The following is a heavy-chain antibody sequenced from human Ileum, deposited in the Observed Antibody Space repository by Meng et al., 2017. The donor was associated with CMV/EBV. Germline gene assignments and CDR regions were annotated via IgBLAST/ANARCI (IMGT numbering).Heavy chain of an antibody. J-gene: IGHJ6*02. Sequence: GESLKISCAASGFTFSNYWMSWVRQAPGKGLEWISYISNSGSPIYNADSVKGRFTVSRDNAKNSLYLQMNSLRVEDTAVYYCARDRSTGWQYYSDFYGMDVWGQGTTVTVSS. CDR1: GFTFSNYW. CDR3: ARDRSTGWQYYSDFYGMDV. V-gene: IGHV3-11*01. D-gene: IGHD2-2*01. CDR2: ISNSGSPI.